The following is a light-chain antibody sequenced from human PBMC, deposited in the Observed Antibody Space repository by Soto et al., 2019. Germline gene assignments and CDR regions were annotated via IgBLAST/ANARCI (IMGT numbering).Light chain of an antibody. CDR2: EGS. Sequence: QSALTQPASVSRSPGQSITISCTGTSSDVGSYNLVSWYQQHPGKAPKLMIYEGSKRPSGVSNRFSGSKSGNTASLTISGLQAEDEADYYCCSYAGSSSYVFGTGTKLTV. V-gene: IGLV2-23*01. J-gene: IGLJ1*01. CDR3: CSYAGSSSYV. CDR1: SSDVGSYNL.